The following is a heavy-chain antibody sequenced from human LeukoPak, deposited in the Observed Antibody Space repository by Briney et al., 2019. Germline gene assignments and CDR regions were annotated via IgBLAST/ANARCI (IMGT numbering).Heavy chain of an antibody. D-gene: IGHD4-23*01. CDR1: GGSISGFY. J-gene: IGHJ4*02. CDR3: AREVGDYGGPDGGIDY. Sequence: SETLSLTCTVSGGSISGFYWSWIRQTPGKGLEWIGYIYYSGSTYYNPSLKSRVTISVDTSKNQFSLKLSSVTAADTAVYYCAREVGDYGGPDGGIDYWGQGTLVTVSS. V-gene: IGHV4-59*12. CDR2: IYYSGST.